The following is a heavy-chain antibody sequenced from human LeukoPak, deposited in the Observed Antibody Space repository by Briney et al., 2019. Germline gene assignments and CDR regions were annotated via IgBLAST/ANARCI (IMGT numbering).Heavy chain of an antibody. Sequence: PSETLSLTCTVSGGSISLYYWSWIRQPPGKGLEWIGYFYDTRSPKYNPSLERRVTISVDMSRNQFSLNLTSVTAADTAVYYCARGGTTPYYFDDWGQGTLVTVSS. CDR2: FYDTRSP. V-gene: IGHV4-59*01. CDR1: GGSISLYY. J-gene: IGHJ4*02. D-gene: IGHD2-15*01. CDR3: ARGGTTPYYFDD.